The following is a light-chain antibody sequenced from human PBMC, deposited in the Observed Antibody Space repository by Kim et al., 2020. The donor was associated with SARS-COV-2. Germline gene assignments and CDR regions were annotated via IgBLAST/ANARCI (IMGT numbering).Light chain of an antibody. J-gene: IGLJ3*02. V-gene: IGLV1-40*01. Sequence: RVTISCTGSSSNIGARYDVHWYQHLPGTAPKLLIYGNNNRPSGVPDRFSGSKSGTSASLAITGLQAEDEADYYCQSYDSSLSGWVFGGGTKVTVL. CDR3: QSYDSSLSGWV. CDR2: GNN. CDR1: SSNIGARYD.